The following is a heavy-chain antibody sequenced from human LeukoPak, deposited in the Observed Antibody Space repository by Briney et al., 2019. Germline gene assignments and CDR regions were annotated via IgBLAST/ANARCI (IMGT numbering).Heavy chain of an antibody. CDR1: GYTLTELS. CDR3: ATAIRWFGYIDY. J-gene: IGHJ4*02. Sequence: ASVKVSCKVSGYTLTELSMHWVRQAPGKGLEWMGGFDPEDGETIYAQKFQGRVTMTEDTSTDTAYMELSSLRSEDTAVYYCATAIRWFGYIDYWGQGTLVTVSS. V-gene: IGHV1-24*01. D-gene: IGHD3-10*01. CDR2: FDPEDGET.